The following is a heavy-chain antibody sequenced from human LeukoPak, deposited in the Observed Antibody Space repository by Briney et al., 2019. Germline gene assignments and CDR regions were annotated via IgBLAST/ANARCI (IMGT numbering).Heavy chain of an antibody. V-gene: IGHV1-2*06. CDR2: INPNSGGT. Sequence: ASVKVSCKAPGYTFTGYYMHWVRQAPGQGLEWMGRINPNSGGTNYAQKFQGRVTMTRDTSISTAYMELSRLRSDDTAVYYCARDNQWLPTFDAFDIWGQGTMVTVSS. CDR1: GYTFTGYY. J-gene: IGHJ3*02. D-gene: IGHD6-19*01. CDR3: ARDNQWLPTFDAFDI.